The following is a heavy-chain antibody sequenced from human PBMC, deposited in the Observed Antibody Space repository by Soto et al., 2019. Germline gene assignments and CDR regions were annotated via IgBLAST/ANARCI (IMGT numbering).Heavy chain of an antibody. D-gene: IGHD3-3*01. Sequence: ASVKVSCKVSGYTLTELSMHWVRQAPGKGLEWMGGFDPEDGETIYAQKFQGRVTMTEDTSTDTAYMELSSLRSEGTAVYYCATGIRDYDFWSGYPRVNDAFDIWGQGTMVTVSS. CDR1: GYTLTELS. CDR2: FDPEDGET. V-gene: IGHV1-24*01. J-gene: IGHJ3*02. CDR3: ATGIRDYDFWSGYPRVNDAFDI.